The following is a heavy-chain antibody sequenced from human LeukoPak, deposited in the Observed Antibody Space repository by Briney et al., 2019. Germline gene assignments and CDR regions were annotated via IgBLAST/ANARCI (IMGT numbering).Heavy chain of an antibody. D-gene: IGHD6-6*01. CDR2: VNRDGSET. J-gene: IGHJ3*01. CDR1: GFALSSHW. CDR3: ARSSYSSSSSV. Sequence: GGSLRLSCAASGFALSSHWMTWVRQVPGRGPEWVANVNRDGSETYYLDSVKGRFTISRDNAKNSLYLQINSLRAEDTAVYYCARSSYSSSSSVWGQGTMVTVSS. V-gene: IGHV3-7*03.